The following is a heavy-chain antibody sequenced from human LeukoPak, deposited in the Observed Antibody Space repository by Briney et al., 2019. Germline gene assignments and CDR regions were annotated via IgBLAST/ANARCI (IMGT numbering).Heavy chain of an antibody. Sequence: GGSLRLSCAASGFTFSSYWMSWVRQAPGKGVEWVANIKQDGSEKYYVDSVKGRFTISRDNAKNSLYLQMNSLRAEDTAVYYCARAYGSGSYSPDYWGQGTLVTVSS. CDR2: IKQDGSEK. J-gene: IGHJ4*02. CDR1: GFTFSSYW. CDR3: ARAYGSGSYSPDY. D-gene: IGHD3-10*01. V-gene: IGHV3-7*01.